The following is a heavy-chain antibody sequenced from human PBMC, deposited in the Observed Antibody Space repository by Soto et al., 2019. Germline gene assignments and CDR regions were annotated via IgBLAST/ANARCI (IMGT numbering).Heavy chain of an antibody. V-gene: IGHV3-23*01. CDR3: AKYPPAYDTSAYFDH. D-gene: IGHD3-22*01. CDR2: ISGSGSST. J-gene: IGHJ4*02. CDR1: GFTFSSYA. Sequence: HGVSLRLSCAASGFTFSSYAMTWVRQAPGKGLEWVSSISGSGSSTYHTDSVKGRFIISRDNSKNTLYLQMNSLRAEDTAVYYCAKYPPAYDTSAYFDHWGQGTLVTVSS.